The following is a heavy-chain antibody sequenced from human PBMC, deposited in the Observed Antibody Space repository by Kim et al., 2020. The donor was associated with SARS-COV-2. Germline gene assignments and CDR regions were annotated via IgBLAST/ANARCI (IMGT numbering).Heavy chain of an antibody. V-gene: IGHV4-4*02. D-gene: IGHD3-22*01. CDR2: IYHSGST. CDR3: ASHFYDSSGYPH. J-gene: IGHJ4*02. CDR1: GGSISSSNW. Sequence: SETLSLTCAVSGGSISSSNWWSWVRQPPGKGLEWIGEIYHSGSTNYNPSLKSRVTISVDKSKNQFSLKLSSVTAADTAVYYCASHFYDSSGYPHWGQGTLVTVSS.